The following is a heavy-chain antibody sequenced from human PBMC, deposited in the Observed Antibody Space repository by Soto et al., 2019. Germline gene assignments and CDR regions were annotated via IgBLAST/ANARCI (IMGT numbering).Heavy chain of an antibody. CDR2: ISYDGGNI. V-gene: IGHV3-30*18. D-gene: IGHD2-21*01. J-gene: IGHJ6*02. CDR1: GFDFRSYA. CDR3: AKGILSATIAPYAMDV. Sequence: QVQLVESGGGVVQPGASLRLSCEASGFDFRSYAMHWVRQAPGKGLEWVGVISYDGGNIYYADSVKGRFTISRDNSKNTLYVQVKSLRPEDTAGYYCAKGILSATIAPYAMDVWGQGPTVTVSS.